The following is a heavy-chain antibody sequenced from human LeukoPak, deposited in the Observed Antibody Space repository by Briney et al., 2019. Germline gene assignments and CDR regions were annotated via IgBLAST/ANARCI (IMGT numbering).Heavy chain of an antibody. CDR1: GFTFSSYG. CDR3: ARDLLATGY. Sequence: GGSLRLSCAASGFTFSSYGMHWVRQAPGKGLEWVSSISSSSSYIYYADSVKGRFTISRDNAKNSLYLQMNSLRAEDTAVYYCARDLLATGYWGQGTLVTVSS. J-gene: IGHJ4*02. CDR2: ISSSSSYI. D-gene: IGHD3-3*02. V-gene: IGHV3-21*01.